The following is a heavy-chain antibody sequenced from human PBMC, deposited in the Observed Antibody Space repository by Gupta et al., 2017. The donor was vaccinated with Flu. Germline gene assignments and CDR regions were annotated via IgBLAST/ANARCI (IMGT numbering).Heavy chain of an antibody. CDR1: GFTFHSYW. CDR3: ARGVRGGWYVDY. D-gene: IGHD3-10*01. CDR2: INSDGSTT. V-gene: IGHV3-74*01. Sequence: EVQLVESGGGLVQPEGSLSLSCAASGFTFHSYWMHWVRQAPGKGLVWVSRINSDGSTTNYADSVKGRFTISRDNAKNTVYLQMNSLRAEDTAVYYCARGVRGGWYVDYWGQGTLVTVSS. J-gene: IGHJ4*02.